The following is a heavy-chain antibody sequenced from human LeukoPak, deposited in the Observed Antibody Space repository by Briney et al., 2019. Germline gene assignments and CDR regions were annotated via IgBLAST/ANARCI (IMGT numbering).Heavy chain of an antibody. Sequence: GGSLRLSCAASGFTFSNYEMNWVRQAPGKGLEWVSYISSSGSTIYYADSVKGRFTISRDNAKNSLYLQMNSLRAEDTAVYYCARAYYGAVPFDIWGQGTMVSVSS. D-gene: IGHD4-17*01. CDR2: ISSSGSTI. V-gene: IGHV3-48*03. CDR3: ARAYYGAVPFDI. CDR1: GFTFSNYE. J-gene: IGHJ3*02.